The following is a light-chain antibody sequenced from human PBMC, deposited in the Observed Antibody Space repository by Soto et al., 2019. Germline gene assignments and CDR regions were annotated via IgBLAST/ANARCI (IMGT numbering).Light chain of an antibody. V-gene: IGKV2-28*01. Sequence: DIVMTQSPLSLPVTPGEPASISCRSSQSLLHSNGYTYLDWYLQKPGQSPQLLIYLGSNRASGVPDRFSGSGSGTDFTLEISRVEAEDVGVYYCMQALHTPLTFGGGTMVDIK. CDR3: MQALHTPLT. J-gene: IGKJ4*01. CDR1: QSLLHSNGYTY. CDR2: LGS.